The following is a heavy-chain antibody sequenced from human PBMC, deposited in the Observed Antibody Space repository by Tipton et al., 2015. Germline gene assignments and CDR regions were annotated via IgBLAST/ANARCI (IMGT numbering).Heavy chain of an antibody. CDR1: GFTFSDYD. Sequence: SLRLSCAASGFTFSDYDMNWIRQAPGKGLEWVSSISSSSSYIYYADSVKGRFTISRDNAKNSLYLQMNSLRAEDTAVYYCARISIVATIYYYYGMDVWGQGTTVTVSS. CDR2: ISSSSSYI. D-gene: IGHD5-12*01. CDR3: ARISIVATIYYYYGMDV. J-gene: IGHJ6*02. V-gene: IGHV3-21*01.